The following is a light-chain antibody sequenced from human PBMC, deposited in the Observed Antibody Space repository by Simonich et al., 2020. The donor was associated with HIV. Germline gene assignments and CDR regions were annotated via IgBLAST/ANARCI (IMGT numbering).Light chain of an antibody. CDR2: DAS. V-gene: IGKV3-11*01. Sequence: EIVMTQSPATLSVSPGERATLSCRASQSVSSYLAWYQQRPGQAPRLLIYDASNRATDIPARFSGSGSGTDFTLTISSLEPEDFAFYYCKQRSNWLTFGGGTKVEIK. J-gene: IGKJ4*01. CDR1: QSVSSY. CDR3: KQRSNWLT.